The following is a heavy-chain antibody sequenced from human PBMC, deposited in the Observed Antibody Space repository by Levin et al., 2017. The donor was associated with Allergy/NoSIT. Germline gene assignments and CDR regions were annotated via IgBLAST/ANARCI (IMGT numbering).Heavy chain of an antibody. D-gene: IGHD5-24*01. V-gene: IGHV1-2*06. Sequence: GASVKVSCKASGYTFTGHYLHWVRQAPGQGLEWMGRTHPNSGVTDYAQRFQGRVTMTRDTSITTAYMELSRLRSDDTAFYYCARDRDRWGQGTLVTVSS. CDR3: ARDRDR. CDR1: GYTFTGHY. J-gene: IGHJ4*02. CDR2: THPNSGVT.